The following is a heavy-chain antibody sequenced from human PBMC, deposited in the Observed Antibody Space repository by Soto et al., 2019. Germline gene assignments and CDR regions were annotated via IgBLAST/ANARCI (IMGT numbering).Heavy chain of an antibody. CDR1: VFTFSSYA. CDR3: AKCLIYYDSSGYYGS. Sequence: QPGGSLRLSCASSVFTFSSYAMSCVRHAPGKWLEWVSAISGSGGSTYYADSVKGRFTISRDNSKNTLYLQMNSLRAEDTAVYYCAKCLIYYDSSGYYGSWGQGPLVNVSA. CDR2: ISGSGGST. J-gene: IGHJ4*02. V-gene: IGHV3-23*01. D-gene: IGHD3-22*01.